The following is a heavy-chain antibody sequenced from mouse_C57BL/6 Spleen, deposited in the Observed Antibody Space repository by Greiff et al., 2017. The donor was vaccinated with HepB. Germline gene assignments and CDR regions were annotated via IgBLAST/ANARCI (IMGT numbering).Heavy chain of an antibody. CDR3: ARSPHDDGDAMDY. CDR2: IRNKATGYTT. D-gene: IGHD2-12*01. Sequence: EVQLVESGGGLVQPGGSLSPSCAASGFTFTDYYMSWVRQPPGKALEWLGFIRNKATGYTTEYSASVKGRITISRDNSQSILYLQMNALRAEDSATYYCARSPHDDGDAMDYWGQGTSVTVSS. V-gene: IGHV7-3*01. CDR1: GFTFTDYY. J-gene: IGHJ4*01.